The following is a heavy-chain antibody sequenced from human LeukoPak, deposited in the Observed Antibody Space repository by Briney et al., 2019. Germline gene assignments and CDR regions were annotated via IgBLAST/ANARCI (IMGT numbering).Heavy chain of an antibody. V-gene: IGHV1-2*02. Sequence: ASVKVSCKASGYTFTGYYMHWVRQAPGQGLEWMGWINPNSGGTNYAQKFQGRVTMTRDTSISTAYMELSRPRSDDTAVYYCARAGSAMNWFDPWGQGTLVTVSS. CDR1: GYTFTGYY. J-gene: IGHJ5*02. CDR2: INPNSGGT. CDR3: ARAGSAMNWFDP. D-gene: IGHD3-10*01.